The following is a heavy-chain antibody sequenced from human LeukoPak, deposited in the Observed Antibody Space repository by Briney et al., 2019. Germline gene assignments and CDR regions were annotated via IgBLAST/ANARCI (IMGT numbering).Heavy chain of an antibody. V-gene: IGHV1-3*01. CDR2: INAGNGNT. D-gene: IGHD3-9*01. J-gene: IGHJ4*02. CDR1: GYTFTSYA. CDR3: ARDVNDILTGFIMGYFDY. Sequence: ASVKVSCKASGYTFTSYAMHWVRQAPGQRLEWMGWINAGNGNTKYSQKFQGRVTITRDTSASTAYMELSSLRSEDTAVYYCARDVNDILTGFIMGYFDYWGQGTLVTVSS.